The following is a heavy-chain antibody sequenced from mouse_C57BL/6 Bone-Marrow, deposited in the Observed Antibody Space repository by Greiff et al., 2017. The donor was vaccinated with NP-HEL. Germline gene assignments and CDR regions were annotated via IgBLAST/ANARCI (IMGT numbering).Heavy chain of an antibody. D-gene: IGHD1-1*01. V-gene: IGHV5-6*02. CDR2: ISSGGSYT. CDR1: FFPFIIYF. Sequence: EVKLEESGGDLVKPGGSLKLSCAASFFPFIIYFISFFLQTPDKRLEWVATISSGGSYTYYLDSVKGRFTISRDNAKNTLYLQMSSLKSEDTAMYYCARRCYGAWFAYWGQGTLVTVSA. CDR3: ARRCYGAWFAY. J-gene: IGHJ3*01.